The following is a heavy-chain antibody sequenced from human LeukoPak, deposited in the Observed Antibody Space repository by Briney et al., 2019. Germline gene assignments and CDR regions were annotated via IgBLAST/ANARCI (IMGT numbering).Heavy chain of an antibody. Sequence: GGSLRLSCAASGFTFDDYAMHWVRQAPGKGLEWVSGISWNSGSIGYADSVKGRFTISRDNAKNSLYLQMNSLRAEDTALYYCAKAFSRITMVRGVITAGAFDIWGQGTMVTVSS. CDR2: ISWNSGSI. CDR3: AKAFSRITMVRGVITAGAFDI. CDR1: GFTFDDYA. V-gene: IGHV3-9*01. J-gene: IGHJ3*02. D-gene: IGHD3-10*01.